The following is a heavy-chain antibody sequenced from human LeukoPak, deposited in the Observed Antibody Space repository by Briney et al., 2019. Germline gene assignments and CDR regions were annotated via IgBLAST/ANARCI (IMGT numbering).Heavy chain of an antibody. CDR1: GFTFSPYA. CDR3: AKDRVLRDDGWVFDY. V-gene: IGHV3-23*01. Sequence: GGSLRLSCAASGFTFSPYALSWVRQAPGKGLEWVSTISGSGGSTYYADSVKGRFTVSRANSKNTLYLQMNSLRAEDTAVYYCAKDRVLRDDGWVFDYWGQGTLVTVSS. J-gene: IGHJ4*02. CDR2: ISGSGGST. D-gene: IGHD5-24*01.